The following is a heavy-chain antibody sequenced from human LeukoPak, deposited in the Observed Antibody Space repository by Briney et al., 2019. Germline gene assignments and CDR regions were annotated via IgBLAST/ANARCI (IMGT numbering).Heavy chain of an antibody. Sequence: SETLSLTCTVSGGSISSYYWSWIRQPPGKGLEWIGSIYYSGSTYYNPSLKSRVTISVDRSKNQFSLKLSSVTAADTAVYYCARDSGHGVRWNYYYYGMDVWGQGTTVTVSS. J-gene: IGHJ6*02. V-gene: IGHV4-59*12. CDR3: ARDSGHGVRWNYYYYGMDV. CDR1: GGSISSYY. CDR2: IYYSGST. D-gene: IGHD3-10*01.